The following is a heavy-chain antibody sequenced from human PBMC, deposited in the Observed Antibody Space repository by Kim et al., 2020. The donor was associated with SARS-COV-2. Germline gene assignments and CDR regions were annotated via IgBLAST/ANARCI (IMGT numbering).Heavy chain of an antibody. CDR2: IIPIFGTA. CDR3: ASRGYSYAFDY. Sequence: SVKVSCKASGGTFSSYAISWVRQAPGQGLEWMGGIIPIFGTANYAQKFQGRVTITADESTSTAYMELSSLRSEATAVYYCASRGYSYAFDYWGQGTLVTVSS. D-gene: IGHD5-18*01. J-gene: IGHJ4*02. V-gene: IGHV1-69*13. CDR1: GGTFSSYA.